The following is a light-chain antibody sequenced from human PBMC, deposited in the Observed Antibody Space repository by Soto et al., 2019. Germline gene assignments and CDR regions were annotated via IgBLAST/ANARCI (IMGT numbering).Light chain of an antibody. V-gene: IGKV1-39*01. CDR2: AAS. Sequence: DIQMTQSPSSLSASVGDRVTITCRASQSISSYLNWYQHKPGKAPKLLIYAASSLQSGVPSRFSGGGSGTDFTLTISSLQPEDFANYYCQQSYSTPWTFGQGTKVDVK. CDR1: QSISSY. CDR3: QQSYSTPWT. J-gene: IGKJ1*01.